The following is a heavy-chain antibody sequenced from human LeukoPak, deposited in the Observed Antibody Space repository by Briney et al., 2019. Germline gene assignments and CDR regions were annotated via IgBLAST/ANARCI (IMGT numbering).Heavy chain of an antibody. V-gene: IGHV3-49*03. Sequence: PGRSLRLSCTTSGLTFGDYVMSWFRHAPGKGLEWVGFIRSKAYGGTTEYAASVKGRFTISRDDSKSIAYLQMNSLKTEDTAVYYCTTYYYDSSGYYPIWFDPWGQGTLVTVSS. CDR2: IRSKAYGGTT. CDR3: TTYYYDSSGYYPIWFDP. D-gene: IGHD3-22*01. J-gene: IGHJ5*02. CDR1: GLTFGDYV.